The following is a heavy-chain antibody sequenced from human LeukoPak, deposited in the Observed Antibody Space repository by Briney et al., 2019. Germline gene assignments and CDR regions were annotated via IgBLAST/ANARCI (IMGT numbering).Heavy chain of an antibody. CDR3: ARDPWGIAVAGYFDY. D-gene: IGHD6-19*01. V-gene: IGHV4-4*07. J-gene: IGHJ4*02. CDR1: GGSISSYY. CDR2: IYTSGST. Sequence: SETLSLTCTVSGGSISSYYWSWIRQPAGKGLEWIGRIYTSGSTNYNPSLKSRVTISVDTSKNQFSLKLSSVTAADTAVYYCARDPWGIAVAGYFDYWGQGTLVTVSS.